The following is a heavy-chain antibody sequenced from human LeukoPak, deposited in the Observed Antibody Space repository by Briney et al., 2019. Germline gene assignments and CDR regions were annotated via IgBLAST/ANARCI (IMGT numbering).Heavy chain of an antibody. CDR1: GFTFSDYY. Sequence: GGSLRLSCAASGFTFSDYYMSWIRQAPGKGLEWVSYISSSGSTIYYADSVKGRFTISRDNAKNSLYLQMSSLRAEDTAVYYCARASTYYDFWSGYWDYYYMDVWGKGTTVTVSS. CDR2: ISSSGSTI. D-gene: IGHD3-3*01. V-gene: IGHV3-11*01. J-gene: IGHJ6*03. CDR3: ARASTYYDFWSGYWDYYYMDV.